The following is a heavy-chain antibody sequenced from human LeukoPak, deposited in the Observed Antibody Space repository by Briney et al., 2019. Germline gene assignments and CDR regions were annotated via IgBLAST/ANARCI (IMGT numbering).Heavy chain of an antibody. CDR1: GFTFSSYT. D-gene: IGHD3-10*01. V-gene: IGHV3-30*04. Sequence: GGSLRLSCAASGFTFSSYTMHWVRQAPGKGLEWVAVILYDGSNKYYADSVKGRFTVSRDNSKNTLYLQMNSLRVEDTAVYYCAREGLDSRSSYDYWGQGTLLTVSS. J-gene: IGHJ4*02. CDR3: AREGLDSRSSYDY. CDR2: ILYDGSNK.